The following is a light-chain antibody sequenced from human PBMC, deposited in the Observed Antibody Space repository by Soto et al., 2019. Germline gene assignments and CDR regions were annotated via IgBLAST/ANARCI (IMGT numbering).Light chain of an antibody. CDR3: HQRQSWPRT. CDR2: QTS. Sequence: EIVLTQSPPTLSSFPGDRVTLSCRARQYINTRLAWYQHRPGQAPRLLIYQTSIRAAGIPARFSASGSGTDFTLTISDVQPEDFALYYCHQRQSWPRTFGQGTKVDI. CDR1: QYINTR. V-gene: IGKV3-11*01. J-gene: IGKJ1*01.